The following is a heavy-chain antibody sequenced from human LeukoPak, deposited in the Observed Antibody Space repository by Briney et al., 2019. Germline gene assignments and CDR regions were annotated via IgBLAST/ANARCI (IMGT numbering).Heavy chain of an antibody. CDR3: ARLPDSGSYFRGVEYYMDV. CDR2: IYPGDSDT. V-gene: IGHV5-51*01. CDR1: GYSFTNYR. D-gene: IGHD1-26*01. Sequence: GESLKISCKGSGYSFTNYRVGWVRQMPGKGLEWMGIIYPGDSDTRYSPSFQGQVTISVDKSISTAYLQWSSLKASDAAIYYCARLPDSGSYFRGVEYYMDVWGKGTTVTVSS. J-gene: IGHJ6*03.